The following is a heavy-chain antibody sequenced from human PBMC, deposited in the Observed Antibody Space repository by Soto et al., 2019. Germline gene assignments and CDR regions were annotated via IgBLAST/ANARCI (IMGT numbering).Heavy chain of an antibody. V-gene: IGHV1-69*01. CDR2: ILPIMGSV. CDR3: ARIPRYSYPTSDPLDN. CDR1: GGTFNTYT. D-gene: IGHD2-15*01. J-gene: IGHJ4*02. Sequence: QVHLVQSGSAVKKPGSSVTVSCTASGGTFNTYTFSWVRQAPGQGLEWMGSILPIMGSVNYEDDFRGRLSITADPSTTTAYMELTSLTSHDTAIYYCARIPRYSYPTSDPLDNWGQGTLVTVSS.